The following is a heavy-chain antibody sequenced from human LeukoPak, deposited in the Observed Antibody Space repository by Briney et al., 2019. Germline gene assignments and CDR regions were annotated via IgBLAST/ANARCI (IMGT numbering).Heavy chain of an antibody. J-gene: IGHJ4*02. Sequence: GGSLTLSWAPSGLTFSKYAMSWARQAPGKGLEWVSVISYSGGSAWYADSGKGRFTISRDNSKNTLSMQMDRLRAEDSAVYYCAPYLRGSDWSVGYWGQGTLVTGSS. CDR3: APYLRGSDWSVGY. D-gene: IGHD3-9*01. V-gene: IGHV3-23*01. CDR1: GLTFSKYA. CDR2: ISYSGGSA.